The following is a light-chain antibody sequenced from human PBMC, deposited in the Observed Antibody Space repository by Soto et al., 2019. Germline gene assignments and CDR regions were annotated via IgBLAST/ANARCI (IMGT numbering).Light chain of an antibody. CDR1: SSDVGGYNY. CDR2: DVS. Sequence: QSVLTQPASVSGSPGQSSTISCTGTSSDVGGYNYVSWYQQHPGKAPKLMIYDVSNRPSGVSNRFSGSKSGNTASLTISGLQAEDEAGYYCSSFTSSTTPVFGGGTKLTVL. J-gene: IGLJ2*01. CDR3: SSFTSSTTPV. V-gene: IGLV2-14*01.